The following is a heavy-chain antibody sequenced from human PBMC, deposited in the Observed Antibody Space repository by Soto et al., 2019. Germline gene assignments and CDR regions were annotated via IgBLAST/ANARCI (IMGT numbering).Heavy chain of an antibody. J-gene: IGHJ6*02. Sequence: ASVKVSCKASGYTFTSYAMHWVRQAPGQRLEWMGWINAGNGNTKYSQKFQGRVTITRDTSASTAYMELSSLRSEDTAVYYCARVEYDFWSGPMENYYYYGMDVWGQGTTVTVSS. V-gene: IGHV1-3*01. CDR1: GYTFTSYA. CDR2: INAGNGNT. CDR3: ARVEYDFWSGPMENYYYYGMDV. D-gene: IGHD3-3*01.